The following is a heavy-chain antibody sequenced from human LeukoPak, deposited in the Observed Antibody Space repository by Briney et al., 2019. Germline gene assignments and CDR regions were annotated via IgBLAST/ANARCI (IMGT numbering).Heavy chain of an antibody. Sequence: SETLSLTCTVSGGSISSYYWSWIRRPPGKGLEWIGYIYYSGSTNYNPSLKSRVTISVDTSKNQFSLNLSSVTAADTAVYYCARGVPYYYYGMDVWGQGTTVTVSS. CDR3: ARGVPYYYYGMDV. CDR2: IYYSGST. V-gene: IGHV4-59*01. D-gene: IGHD2-2*01. J-gene: IGHJ6*02. CDR1: GGSISSYY.